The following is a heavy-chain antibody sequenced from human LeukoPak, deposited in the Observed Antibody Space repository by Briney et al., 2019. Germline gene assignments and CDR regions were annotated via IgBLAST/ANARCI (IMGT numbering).Heavy chain of an antibody. CDR3: RSDCSSTSCKKNY. D-gene: IGHD2-2*01. J-gene: IGHJ4*02. V-gene: IGHV4-59*12. CDR1: GGSISSYY. CDR2: IYYSGST. Sequence: SETLSLTCTVSGGSISSYYWSWIRQPPGKGLEWIGYIYYSGSTNYNPSLKSRVTISVDTSKNQFSLKLSSVTAADTAVYYCRSDCSSTSCKKNYWGQGTLVTVSS.